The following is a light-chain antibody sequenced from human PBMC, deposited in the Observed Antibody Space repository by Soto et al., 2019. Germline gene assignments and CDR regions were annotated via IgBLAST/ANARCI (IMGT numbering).Light chain of an antibody. CDR2: ATS. V-gene: IGKV1-5*01. Sequence: DIQMTQSPSTLSASVGDRVTITCRASQSISSWLAWYQQKPGKAPKLLIYATSTLESGVPSRFSGSGSETEFTLTVSSLQPDDSATYYCQQYSDYITFGQGTRLEI. CDR1: QSISSW. J-gene: IGKJ5*01. CDR3: QQYSDYIT.